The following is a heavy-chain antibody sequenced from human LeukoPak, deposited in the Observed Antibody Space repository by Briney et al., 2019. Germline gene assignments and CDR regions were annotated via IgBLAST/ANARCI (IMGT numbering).Heavy chain of an antibody. CDR3: ARAFRMYALHNWFDP. CDR2: IYYSGST. J-gene: IGHJ5*02. D-gene: IGHD2-8*01. Sequence: SETLSLTCTVSGGSISSYYWSWIRQPPGKGLEWIGYIYYSGSTNYNPSLKSRVTISVDTSKNQFSLKLSSVTAADTAVYYCARAFRMYALHNWFDPWGQGTLVTVSS. V-gene: IGHV4-59*01. CDR1: GGSISSYY.